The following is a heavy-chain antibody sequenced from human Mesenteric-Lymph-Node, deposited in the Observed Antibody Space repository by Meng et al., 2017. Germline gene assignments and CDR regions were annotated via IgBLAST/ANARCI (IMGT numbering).Heavy chain of an antibody. CDR2: ISGSGGST. CDR1: GFTFSSYA. D-gene: IGHD1-14*01. J-gene: IGHJ3*02. CDR3: AKTYRTLKDAFDI. V-gene: IGHV3-23*04. Sequence: VRRVGLGGGLVQPGGPLRLSCAASGFTFSSYAMSWVRQAPGKGLEWVSAISGSGGSTYYADSVQGRFTISRDNAKNSLYLQMNGLRAEDTAIYYCAKTYRTLKDAFDIWGQGTMVTVSS.